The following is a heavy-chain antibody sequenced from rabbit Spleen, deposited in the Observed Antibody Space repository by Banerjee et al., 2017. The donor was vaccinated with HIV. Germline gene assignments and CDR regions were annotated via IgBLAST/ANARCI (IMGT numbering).Heavy chain of an antibody. CDR2: IDVAKYGTT. J-gene: IGHJ4*01. CDR1: GLDLSSRYW. CDR3: ARDAAGREDFNL. D-gene: IGHD4-2*01. V-gene: IGHV1S45*01. Sequence: EESGGDLVKPEGSLTLTCTASGLDLSSRYWICWVRQAPGKGLEWIACIDVAKYGTTYYTSWAKGRFTISKTSSTTVTLHMTSLTVADTATYFCARDAAGREDFNLWGPGTLVTVS.